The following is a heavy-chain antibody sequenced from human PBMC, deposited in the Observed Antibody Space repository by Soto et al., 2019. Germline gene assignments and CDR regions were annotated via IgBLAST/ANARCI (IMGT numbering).Heavy chain of an antibody. Sequence: SETLSLTCTVSGGSISSYYWSWIRQPPGKGLEWIGYIYYSGSTNYNPSLKSRVTISVDTSKNQFSLKLSSVTAADTAVYYCARDYRRYCSGGSCYSYYYYGMDVWGQGTTVTVS. CDR2: IYYSGST. D-gene: IGHD2-15*01. V-gene: IGHV4-59*01. CDR1: GGSISSYY. CDR3: ARDYRRYCSGGSCYSYYYYGMDV. J-gene: IGHJ6*02.